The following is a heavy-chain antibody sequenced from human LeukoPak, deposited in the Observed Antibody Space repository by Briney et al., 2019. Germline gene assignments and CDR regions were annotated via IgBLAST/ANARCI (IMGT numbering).Heavy chain of an antibody. V-gene: IGHV1-46*01. Sequence: ASVKVSCKASGYTFTSYGISWVRQAPGQGPEWMGIINPSGGSTSYAQKFQGRVTMTRDTSTSTVYMELSSLRSEDTAVYYCARGSGWYPHYYFDYWGQGTLVTVSS. D-gene: IGHD6-19*01. J-gene: IGHJ4*02. CDR2: INPSGGST. CDR1: GYTFTSYG. CDR3: ARGSGWYPHYYFDY.